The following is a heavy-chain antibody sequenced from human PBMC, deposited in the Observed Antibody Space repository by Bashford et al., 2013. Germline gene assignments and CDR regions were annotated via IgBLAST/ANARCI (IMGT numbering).Heavy chain of an antibody. D-gene: IGHD3-10*01. CDR3: ASYYHGSGSYYNVGGGASGTT. Sequence: WVRQAPGQGLEWMGGIIPIFGTANYAQKFQGRVTITADESTSTAYMELSSLRSEDTAVYYCASYYHGSGSYYNVGGGASGTTWGQGTLVHRLL. V-gene: IGHV1-69*01. CDR2: IIPIFGTA. J-gene: IGHJ4*02.